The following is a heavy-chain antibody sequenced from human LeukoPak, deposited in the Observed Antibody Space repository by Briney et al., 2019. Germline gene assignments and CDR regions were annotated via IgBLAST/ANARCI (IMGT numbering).Heavy chain of an antibody. CDR3: ASQLNYYDSSGYSPY. CDR2: INPGNGNT. CDR1: GYTFTTYA. V-gene: IGHV1-3*01. Sequence: ASVKVSCRASGYTFTTYAMHWVRQAPGQRLEWMGWINPGNGNTKYTQKFQGRVTITRDTSASTVYMELSSLRSEDTTVYYCASQLNYYDSSGYSPYWGQGTLVTVSS. D-gene: IGHD3-22*01. J-gene: IGHJ4*02.